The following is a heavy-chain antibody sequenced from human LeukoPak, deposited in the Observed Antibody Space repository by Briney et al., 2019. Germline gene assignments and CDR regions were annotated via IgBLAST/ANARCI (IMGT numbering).Heavy chain of an antibody. CDR3: ARDSSPHYYDSSGYYNWFDP. J-gene: IGHJ5*02. Sequence: GGSLRLSCAASGFTFSSYSMNWVRQAPGKGLEWVSSISSSSSYIYYADSVKGRFTISRDNAKNSLYLQMNSLRAEDTAVYYCARDSSPHYYDSSGYYNWFDPWGQGTLVTVSS. V-gene: IGHV3-21*01. CDR1: GFTFSSYS. CDR2: ISSSSSYI. D-gene: IGHD3-22*01.